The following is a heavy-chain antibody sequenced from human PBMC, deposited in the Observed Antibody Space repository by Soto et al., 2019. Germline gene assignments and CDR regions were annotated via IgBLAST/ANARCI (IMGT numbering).Heavy chain of an antibody. CDR3: ARDGSTSWYSYDYHGMDV. CDR1: GFTFRTYW. J-gene: IGHJ6*02. CDR2: INLDGSEK. Sequence: VQLVESGGGLVQPGGSLRLSCAASGFTFRTYWLSWVRQVPGKGLEGVANINLDGSEKNYVDSVKGRFTISRDNARNSLYLQMSSLRAEDTALYYCARDGSTSWYSYDYHGMDVWGQGTTVTVSS. V-gene: IGHV3-7*05. D-gene: IGHD5-18*01.